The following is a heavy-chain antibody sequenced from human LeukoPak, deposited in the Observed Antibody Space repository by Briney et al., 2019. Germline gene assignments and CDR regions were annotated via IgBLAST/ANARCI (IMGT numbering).Heavy chain of an antibody. Sequence: SETLSLACTVSGGSISSSTYYWGWIRQPPGKGLEWIGSIYYSGNTYYNPSLKSRVTISVDTSKNQFSLKLSSVTAADTAVYYCARQDYSNYGGVDSWGQGTLVTVSS. V-gene: IGHV4-39*01. D-gene: IGHD4-11*01. CDR2: IYYSGNT. J-gene: IGHJ4*02. CDR3: ARQDYSNYGGVDS. CDR1: GGSISSSTYY.